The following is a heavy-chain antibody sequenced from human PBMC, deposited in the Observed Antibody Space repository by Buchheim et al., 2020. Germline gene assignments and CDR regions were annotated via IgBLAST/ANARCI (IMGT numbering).Heavy chain of an antibody. CDR3: ARGNDTYGSNYYYYYYYMDV. Sequence: QVQLVQSGAEVKKPGSSVKASCKASGGTFSSYAISWVRQAPGQGLEWMGGIIPIFGTANYAQKFQGRVTITADKSTSTAYMELSSLRSEDTAVYYCARGNDTYGSNYYYYYYYMDVWGKGTT. J-gene: IGHJ6*03. CDR2: IIPIFGTA. CDR1: GGTFSSYA. V-gene: IGHV1-69*06. D-gene: IGHD4-11*01.